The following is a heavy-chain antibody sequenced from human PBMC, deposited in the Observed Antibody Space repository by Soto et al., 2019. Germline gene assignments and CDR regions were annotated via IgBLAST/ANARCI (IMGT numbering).Heavy chain of an antibody. Sequence: ASVKVSCKVSGYTLTELSMHWVRQAPGKGLEWMGGFDPEDGETIYAQKFQGRVTMTEDTSTDTAYMELSSLRSEGTAVYYCATSRSNYYDSSGYGDAFDIWGQGTMVTVSS. CDR1: GYTLTELS. V-gene: IGHV1-24*01. J-gene: IGHJ3*02. D-gene: IGHD3-22*01. CDR3: ATSRSNYYDSSGYGDAFDI. CDR2: FDPEDGET.